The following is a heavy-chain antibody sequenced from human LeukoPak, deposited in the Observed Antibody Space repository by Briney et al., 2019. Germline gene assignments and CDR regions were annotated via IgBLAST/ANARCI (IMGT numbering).Heavy chain of an antibody. CDR1: GGTFSSYA. CDR2: SIPIFGTA. Sequence: SVKVSCKASGGTFSSYAISWVRQAPGQGLEWMGGSIPIFGTANYAQKFHGRVTITADESTSTAYMELSSLRSEDTAVYYCARGPGDCSSTSCYTQSYYYYYMDVWGKGTTVTVSS. CDR3: ARGPGDCSSTSCYTQSYYYYYMDV. V-gene: IGHV1-69*13. D-gene: IGHD2-2*01. J-gene: IGHJ6*03.